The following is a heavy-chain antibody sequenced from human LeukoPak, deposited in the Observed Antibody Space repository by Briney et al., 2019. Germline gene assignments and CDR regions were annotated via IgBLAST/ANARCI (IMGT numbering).Heavy chain of an antibody. CDR1: RGSMNNYY. D-gene: IGHD1-26*01. Sequence: PSETLSLTCTLSRGSMNNYYCSCIRQPARKGREWIGRIYSTVTTPSNPTLKGRVTLSVDTSKSQFSLNLSSVTAADTAVYYCARTSATGATYFDYWGQGTLVTVSS. V-gene: IGHV4-4*07. CDR3: ARTSATGATYFDY. CDR2: IYSTVTT. J-gene: IGHJ4*02.